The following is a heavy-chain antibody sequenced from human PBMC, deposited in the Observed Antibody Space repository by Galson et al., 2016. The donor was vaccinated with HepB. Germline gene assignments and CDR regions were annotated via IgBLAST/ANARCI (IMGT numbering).Heavy chain of an antibody. CDR1: GFTFSSFA. CDR2: ISGRGDRI. Sequence: SLRLSCAASGFTFSSFAMSWVRRVPGKGLEWVSAISGRGDRIRYAESVKGRFIISRDNSKNTLAVEMKSLRAEDTAVYYCAKEGWFGELLYGHFDFWGQGTLVTVSS. D-gene: IGHD3-10*01. V-gene: IGHV3-23*01. J-gene: IGHJ4*02. CDR3: AKEGWFGELLYGHFDF.